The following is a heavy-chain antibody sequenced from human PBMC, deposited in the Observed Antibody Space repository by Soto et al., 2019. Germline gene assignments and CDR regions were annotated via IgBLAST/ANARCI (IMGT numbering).Heavy chain of an antibody. CDR1: GFTFSSYG. D-gene: IGHD6-13*01. Sequence: LSCAASGFTFSSYGMHWVRQAPGKGLEWVAVISYDGSNKYYADSVKGRFTISRDNSKNTLYLQMNSLRAEDTAVYYCAKGVGSKQLVPFDYWGQGTLVTVSS. V-gene: IGHV3-30*18. CDR2: ISYDGSNK. J-gene: IGHJ4*02. CDR3: AKGVGSKQLVPFDY.